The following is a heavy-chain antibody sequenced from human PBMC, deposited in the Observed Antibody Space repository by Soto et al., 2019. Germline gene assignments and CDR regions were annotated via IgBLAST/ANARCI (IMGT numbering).Heavy chain of an antibody. V-gene: IGHV3-21*01. D-gene: IGHD2-21*02. CDR1: GFTFSSYS. Sequence: GGSLRLSCAASGFTFSSYSMNWVRQAPGKGLEWVSSISSSSSYIYYADSVKGRFTISRDNAKNSLYLQMNSLRAEDTAVYYCARDKGYCGGDCYSQYYYYYYGMDVWGQGTTVTVSS. CDR2: ISSSSSYI. CDR3: ARDKGYCGGDCYSQYYYYYYGMDV. J-gene: IGHJ6*02.